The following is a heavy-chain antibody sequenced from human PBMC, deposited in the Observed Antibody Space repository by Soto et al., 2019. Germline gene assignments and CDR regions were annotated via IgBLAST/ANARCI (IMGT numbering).Heavy chain of an antibody. V-gene: IGHV4-34*01. CDR3: ARFVVGLEGGLAARRPSYSYYMDV. CDR1: GGSFSGYY. CDR2: INHSGST. Sequence: SETLSLTCAVYGGSFSGYYWSWIRQPPGKGLEWIREINHSGSTNYNPSLKSRVTISVDTSKNQFSLKLSSVTAADTAVYYCARFVVGLEGGLAARRPSYSYYMDVWGKGTTVTVSS. J-gene: IGHJ6*03. D-gene: IGHD6-6*01.